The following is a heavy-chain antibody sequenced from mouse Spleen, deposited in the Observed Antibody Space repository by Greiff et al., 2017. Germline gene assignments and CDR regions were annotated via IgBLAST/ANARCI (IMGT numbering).Heavy chain of an antibody. J-gene: IGHJ3*01. V-gene: IGHV1-22*01. CDR3: APYYYGSPFAY. Sequence: EVQLQQSGPELVKPGASVKMSCKASGYTFTDYNMHWVKQSHGKSLEWIGYINPNNGGTSYNQKFKGKATLTVNKSSSTAYMELRSLTSEDSAVYYCAPYYYGSPFAYWGQGTLVTVSA. CDR1: GYTFTDYN. D-gene: IGHD1-1*01. CDR2: INPNNGGT.